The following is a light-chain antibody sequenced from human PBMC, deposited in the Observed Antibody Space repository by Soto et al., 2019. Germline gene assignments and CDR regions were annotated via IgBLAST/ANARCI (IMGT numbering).Light chain of an antibody. CDR3: TSYTSSGPWV. CDR1: SGDVGGYNY. Sequence: QSALTQPASVSGSPGQSITISCTGTSGDVGGYNYVSWYQLDPGKAPKLIIYEVNHRPSGVSNRFSGSKSGNTASLTISGLQAEAEADYYCTSYTSSGPWVFGGGTKLTVL. CDR2: EVN. V-gene: IGLV2-14*01. J-gene: IGLJ3*02.